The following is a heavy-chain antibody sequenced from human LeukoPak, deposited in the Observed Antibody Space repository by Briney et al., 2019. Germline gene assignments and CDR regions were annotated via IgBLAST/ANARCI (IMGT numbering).Heavy chain of an antibody. V-gene: IGHV4-34*01. J-gene: IGHJ1*01. CDR3: ARDSNDSSGYSAEYFQH. D-gene: IGHD3-22*01. CDR1: GGSFSGYY. Sequence: SETLSLTCAVYGGSFSGYYWSWIRQPPGKGLEWIGEINHSGSTNYNPSLKSRVTISVDTSKNQFSLKLSSVTAADTAVYYCARDSNDSSGYSAEYFQHWGQGTLVTVSS. CDR2: INHSGST.